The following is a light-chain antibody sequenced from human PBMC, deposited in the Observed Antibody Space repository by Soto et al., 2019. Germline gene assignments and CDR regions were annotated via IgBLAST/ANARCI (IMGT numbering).Light chain of an antibody. CDR3: QQYYKLPWT. CDR2: GAS. Sequence: ILWTQSPGTLSLSPGERATLSCRASQSVSSNLAWYQQKPGQAPRLLVYGASTRATGIPARFSGSGSGTEFTLTISSLQSEDFAVYCCQQYYKLPWTFGQGTKVDIK. CDR1: QSVSSN. J-gene: IGKJ1*01. V-gene: IGKV3-15*01.